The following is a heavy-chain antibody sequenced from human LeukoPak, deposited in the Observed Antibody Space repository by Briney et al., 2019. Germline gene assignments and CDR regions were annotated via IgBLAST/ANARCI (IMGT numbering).Heavy chain of an antibody. CDR3: ARLDDFWNP. CDR1: GFTFSSYW. D-gene: IGHD3-3*01. V-gene: IGHV3-74*01. Sequence: GGSLRLSCAASGFTFSSYWMHWVRHAPGKGLVWVSRINSDGSTTTYADSVKGRFTISRDNAKNTLYLQMNSLRAEDTAVYYYARLDDFWNPWGQGTLVTVSS. J-gene: IGHJ5*02. CDR2: INSDGSTT.